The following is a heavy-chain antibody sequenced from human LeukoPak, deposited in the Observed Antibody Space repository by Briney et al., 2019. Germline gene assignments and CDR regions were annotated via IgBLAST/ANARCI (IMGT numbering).Heavy chain of an antibody. Sequence: SETLSRTCTVSGGSINTYFWSWIRQPPGKGLEWIGYIYYSGSTNYNPSLKSRVTISVDTSKNQFSLKLSSVTAADTAVYYCAREGSGSHYPSHFDYWGQGTLVTVSS. CDR2: IYYSGST. D-gene: IGHD3-10*01. J-gene: IGHJ4*02. CDR3: AREGSGSHYPSHFDY. V-gene: IGHV4-59*12. CDR1: GGSINTYF.